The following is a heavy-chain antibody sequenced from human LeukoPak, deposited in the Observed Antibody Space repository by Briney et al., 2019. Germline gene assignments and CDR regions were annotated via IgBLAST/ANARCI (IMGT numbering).Heavy chain of an antibody. CDR3: ARAGGSGSRPLYFDY. J-gene: IGHJ4*02. CDR1: GYIFTSYY. V-gene: IGHV1-46*01. D-gene: IGHD3-10*01. CDR2: INPSSGRT. Sequence: ASVKVSCKASGYIFTSYYMHWVRQAPGQGLEGMGIINPSSGRTSYAQKFQGRVTMTRDMSTSTVYMELSSLRSEDTAVYYCARAGGSGSRPLYFDYWGQGTLVTVSS.